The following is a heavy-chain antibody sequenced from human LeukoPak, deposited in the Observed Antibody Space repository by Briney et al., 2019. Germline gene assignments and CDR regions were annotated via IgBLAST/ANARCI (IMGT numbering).Heavy chain of an antibody. CDR2: IYYSGST. Sequence: SETLSLACTVSGGSISSGDYYWSWIRQPPGKGLEWIGYIYYSGSTYYNPSLKSRVTISVDTSKNQFSLKLSSVTAADTAVYYCARDPDDAFDIWGQGTMVTVSS. CDR3: ARDPDDAFDI. CDR1: GGSISSGDYY. V-gene: IGHV4-30-4*01. D-gene: IGHD1-14*01. J-gene: IGHJ3*02.